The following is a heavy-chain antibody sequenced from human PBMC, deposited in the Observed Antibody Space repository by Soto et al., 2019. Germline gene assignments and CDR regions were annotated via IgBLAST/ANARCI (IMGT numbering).Heavy chain of an antibody. Sequence: SETLSLTCSVSGGSVSVDSYYWAWIRQPPGKGLEWIATIHYRGNTYYATSLKSRVTISIDTSKNQFSLMLASVTATDTAFYYCARLATTVSTPNYWGQGTLVTVSS. D-gene: IGHD4-17*01. CDR1: GGSVSVDSYY. J-gene: IGHJ4*02. CDR2: IHYRGNT. V-gene: IGHV4-39*01. CDR3: ARLATTVSTPNY.